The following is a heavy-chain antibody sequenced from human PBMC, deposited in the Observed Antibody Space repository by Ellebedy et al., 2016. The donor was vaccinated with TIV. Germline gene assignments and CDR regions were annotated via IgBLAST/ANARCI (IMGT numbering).Heavy chain of an antibody. Sequence: GGSLRLSCAASGFSFRSYSMNWVRQAPGKGLEWVSYISGSSISTYYADSVKGRFTISRDNAKNSLYLQMNRLRAEDTAVYYCATDGSYGDYLSPAHAFEMWGQGTMVIVSS. J-gene: IGHJ3*02. D-gene: IGHD4-17*01. CDR2: ISGSSIST. CDR3: ATDGSYGDYLSPAHAFEM. CDR1: GFSFRSYS. V-gene: IGHV3-48*04.